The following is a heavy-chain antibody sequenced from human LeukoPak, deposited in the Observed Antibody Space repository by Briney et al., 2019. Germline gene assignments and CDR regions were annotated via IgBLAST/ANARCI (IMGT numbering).Heavy chain of an antibody. CDR3: AAHDYGDYWFDP. V-gene: IGHV1-2*02. D-gene: IGHD4-17*01. CDR1: GYTLTGYY. J-gene: IGHJ5*02. Sequence: ASVKVSCKASGYTLTGYYLHWVRQAPGQGLEWMGWINPNSGGTNYAQKFQGRVTMTMDTSISTAYMELSRLRSDDTAVYYCAAHDYGDYWFDPWGKGALVTVSS. CDR2: INPNSGGT.